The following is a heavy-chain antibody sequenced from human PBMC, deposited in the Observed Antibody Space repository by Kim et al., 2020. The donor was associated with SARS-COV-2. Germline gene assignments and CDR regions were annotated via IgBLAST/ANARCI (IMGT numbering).Heavy chain of an antibody. J-gene: IGHJ4*02. V-gene: IGHV3-23*01. D-gene: IGHD3-16*01. CDR3: AKGPSWGDQYYFDY. Sequence: ADSGKGRFTISRDNSKNTQYLQMNSRRATDTAVYYCAKGPSWGDQYYFDYWGQGTLVTVSS.